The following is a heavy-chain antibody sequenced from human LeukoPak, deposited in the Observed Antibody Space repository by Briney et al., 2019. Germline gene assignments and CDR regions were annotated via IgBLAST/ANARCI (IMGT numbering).Heavy chain of an antibody. CDR1: GFTFSDYY. D-gene: IGHD3-22*01. V-gene: IGHV3-11*01. CDR2: ISSSGSTI. J-gene: IGHJ4*02. CDR3: ARGEGYDSSGYYFSYFDY. Sequence: GGSLRLSCAASGFTFSDYYMSWIRQAPGKGLEWVSYISSSGSTIYYADSVKGRFTISRDSAKNSLYLQMNSLRAEDTAVYYCARGEGYDSSGYYFSYFDYWGQGTLVTVSS.